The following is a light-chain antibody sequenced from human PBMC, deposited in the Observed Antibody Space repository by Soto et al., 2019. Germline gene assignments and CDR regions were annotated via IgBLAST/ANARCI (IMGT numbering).Light chain of an antibody. CDR2: DAS. CDR1: QSVXXX. Sequence: EIVLTQSPATLSLSPGERATLSCRASQSVXXXXXWYHQKPGQAPRLLIYDASNRATGIPARFSGSGSGTDXTXXXXXXXXXXFAVYYCQQXSNWPPMYTFGQGTKLEIK. J-gene: IGKJ2*01. CDR3: QQXSNWPPMYT. V-gene: IGKV3-11*01.